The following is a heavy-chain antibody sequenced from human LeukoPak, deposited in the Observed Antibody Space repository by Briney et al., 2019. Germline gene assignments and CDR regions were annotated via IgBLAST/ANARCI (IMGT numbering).Heavy chain of an antibody. J-gene: IGHJ3*02. V-gene: IGHV4-59*11. CDR1: GGSISRHY. D-gene: IGHD2-2*01. Sequence: SETLSLICTVSGGSISRHYWRWTRKPPGKGLEWIAYIYYSGSTNYNPPLKSRVTISVDTSKNQFSLKLSSVTAADTAVYYCATHPSPVAFDIWGQGTMVTVSS. CDR3: ATHPSPVAFDI. CDR2: IYYSGST.